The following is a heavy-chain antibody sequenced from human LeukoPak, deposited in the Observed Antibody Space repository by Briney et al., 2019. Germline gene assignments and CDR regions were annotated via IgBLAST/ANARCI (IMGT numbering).Heavy chain of an antibody. V-gene: IGHV1-2*04. CDR3: ARGTTSSPAGVDY. J-gene: IGHJ4*02. Sequence: ASVKVSCKASGYTFTGYYMHWVRQAPGQGLEWIGWINPNSGGTNYAQKFQGWVTMTRDTSISTAYMELSRLRSDDTAVYYCARGTTSSPAGVDYWGQGTLVTVSS. CDR1: GYTFTGYY. D-gene: IGHD2-2*01. CDR2: INPNSGGT.